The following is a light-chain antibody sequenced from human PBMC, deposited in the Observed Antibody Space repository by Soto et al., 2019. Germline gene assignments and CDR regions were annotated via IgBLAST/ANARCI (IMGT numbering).Light chain of an antibody. CDR2: DAS. CDR3: QHRYNWPYT. Sequence: EIVLTQSPGTLSLSPGERATLSCRASQSVSSYLAWYQQKPGQAPRLLIYDASNRATGIPARFSGSGSGTDFTLIISSLEPEDSAVYYCQHRYNWPYTFGQGTRLEIK. V-gene: IGKV3-11*01. CDR1: QSVSSY. J-gene: IGKJ5*01.